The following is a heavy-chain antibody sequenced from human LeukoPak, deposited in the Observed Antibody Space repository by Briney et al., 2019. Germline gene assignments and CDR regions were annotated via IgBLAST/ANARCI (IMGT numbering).Heavy chain of an antibody. V-gene: IGHV3-23*01. J-gene: IGHJ3*02. Sequence: GGSLRLSCAASGFTFSSYAMSWVRQAPGKGLEWVSTISGSGGSTYYADSVKGRFTVSRDNSKNTLLLQMNSLRAEDTAVYYCAKEKGITVFGVVWAAFDIWGQGTMVTVSS. CDR3: AKEKGITVFGVVWAAFDI. CDR2: ISGSGGST. CDR1: GFTFSSYA. D-gene: IGHD3-3*01.